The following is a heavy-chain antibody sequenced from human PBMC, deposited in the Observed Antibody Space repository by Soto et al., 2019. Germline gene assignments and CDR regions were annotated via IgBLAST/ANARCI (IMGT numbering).Heavy chain of an antibody. J-gene: IGHJ5*02. V-gene: IGHV6-1*01. CDR3: AREEDIVVVPAAIGGNWFDP. Sequence: SQTLSLTCAISGDSVSSNSAAWNWIRQSPSRGPEWLGRTYYRSKWYNDYAVSVKSRITINPDTSKNQFSLQLNSVTPEDTAVYYCAREEDIVVVPAAIGGNWFDPWGQGTLVTAPQ. D-gene: IGHD2-2*01. CDR2: TYYRSKWYN. CDR1: GDSVSSNSAA.